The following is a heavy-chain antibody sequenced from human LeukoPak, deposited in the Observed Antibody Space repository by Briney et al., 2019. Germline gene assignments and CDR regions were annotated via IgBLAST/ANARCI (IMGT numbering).Heavy chain of an antibody. J-gene: IGHJ5*02. D-gene: IGHD2-2*01. CDR2: IYHSGST. Sequence: SETLSLTCAASGGSISSGGYSWSWIRQPPGKGLEWIGYIYHSGSTYYNPSLQIRVTISVARSKNQFSRKLSSVPAAATAVYYCARGAMARRGGWFAPWGQGTLVTVSS. CDR3: ARGAMARRGGWFAP. CDR1: GGSISSGGYS. V-gene: IGHV4-30-2*01.